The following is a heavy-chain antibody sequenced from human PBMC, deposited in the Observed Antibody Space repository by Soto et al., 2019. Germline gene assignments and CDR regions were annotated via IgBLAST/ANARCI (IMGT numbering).Heavy chain of an antibody. V-gene: IGHV3-23*01. Sequence: EVQLLESGGDLVQPGGCLTLCCAAAGFTFSSYGMSWVRQAPGKGLEWVSAISGSGGSVYYADSVRGRFTISRDNSKNTLYLQVNSLRDEDAAIYFCAKGSVVGADYHYGIDVWGQGTTVTVSS. D-gene: IGHD2-2*01. CDR2: ISGSGGSV. J-gene: IGHJ6*02. CDR1: GFTFSSYG. CDR3: AKGSVVGADYHYGIDV.